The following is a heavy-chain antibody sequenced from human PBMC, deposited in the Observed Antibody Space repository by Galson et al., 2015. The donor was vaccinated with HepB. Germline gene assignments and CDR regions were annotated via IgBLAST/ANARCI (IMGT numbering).Heavy chain of an antibody. CDR1: GGSISSGGVY. J-gene: IGHJ4*02. V-gene: IGHV4-31*03. CDR2: IYYSGST. Sequence: TLSPTCTVSGGSISSGGVYWSWIRHHPGKGLEWIGYIYYSGSTYYSPSLNGRVTISLEKSKNQFSLKLSSVTAADTAVYYCARDQASRFWSGYYTPPPAAYVDVWGLGVLVTVSS. CDR3: ARDQASRFWSGYYTPPPAAYVDV. D-gene: IGHD3-3*01.